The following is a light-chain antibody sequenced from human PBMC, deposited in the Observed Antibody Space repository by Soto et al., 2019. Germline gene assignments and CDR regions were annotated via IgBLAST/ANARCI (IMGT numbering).Light chain of an antibody. V-gene: IGKV1-5*03. CDR2: KAS. CDR1: QSINIW. CDR3: QPYNSYPWT. J-gene: IGKJ1*01. Sequence: IQMTQSPSTLSASVGDRVTFTCRASQSINIWLAWYQQKPGKAPKLLIYKASTLEVGVPSRFSGSGSGTEFTLTISTLQPSDVATYYCQPYNSYPWTFGQATKV.